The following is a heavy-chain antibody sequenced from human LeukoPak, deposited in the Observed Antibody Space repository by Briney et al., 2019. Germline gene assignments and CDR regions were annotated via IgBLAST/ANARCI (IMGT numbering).Heavy chain of an antibody. CDR2: IYYSGST. J-gene: IGHJ5*02. CDR1: GGSISSYY. CDR3: ARARYNWFDP. V-gene: IGHV4-59*01. Sequence: KSSETLSLTCTVSGGSISSYYWSWIRQPPGKGLEWIGYIYYSGSTNYNPSLKSRVTISVDTSKNQFSLDLSSVTAADTAVYYCARARYNWFDPWGQGTLVTVSS.